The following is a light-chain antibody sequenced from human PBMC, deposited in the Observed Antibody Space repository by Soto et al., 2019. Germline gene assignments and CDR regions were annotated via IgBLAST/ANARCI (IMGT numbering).Light chain of an antibody. V-gene: IGKV3-15*01. J-gene: IGKJ2*01. CDR2: AAA. CDR3: QQYNNSPPMYT. CDR1: QSVSSN. Sequence: EIVMSQSPATLSVSPGERATLACRASQSVSSNLAWYQQKPGQAPRLLIYAAATRATGIPPRFSGSGSGTEFTLTISTLQSEDFAIYYCQQYNNSPPMYTFGQGTKLEIK.